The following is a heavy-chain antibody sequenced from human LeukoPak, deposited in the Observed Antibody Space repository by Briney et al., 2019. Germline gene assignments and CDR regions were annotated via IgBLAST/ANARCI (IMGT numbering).Heavy chain of an antibody. D-gene: IGHD5/OR15-5a*01. Sequence: GGSLRLSCAASGFTFYDYGMSWVRQAPGKGLEWVSGINWNGGSTGYADSVKGRFTISRDNAKNSLYLQMNSLRAEDTALYYCARDDRSTHLFDYWGQGTLVTVSS. CDR2: INWNGGST. CDR1: GFTFYDYG. CDR3: ARDDRSTHLFDY. V-gene: IGHV3-20*04. J-gene: IGHJ4*02.